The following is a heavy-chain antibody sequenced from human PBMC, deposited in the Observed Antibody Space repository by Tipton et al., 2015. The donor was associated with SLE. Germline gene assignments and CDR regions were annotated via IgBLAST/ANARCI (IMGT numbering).Heavy chain of an antibody. D-gene: IGHD3-16*01. CDR1: GYTFVGYY. CDR2: VNPNSGGA. CDR3: ARDSGPENDYIWGSGYYFDY. Sequence: QVQLVQSGAEVKKPGASVKVSCRASGYTFVGYYIHWVRQAPGRGLEWMGWVNPNSGGATYKDNFQGRVTMTRDTPTSTAYMELTTLTSDDTAIYFCARDSGPENDYIWGSGYYFDYWGQGTLVTVSS. V-gene: IGHV1-2*02. J-gene: IGHJ4*02.